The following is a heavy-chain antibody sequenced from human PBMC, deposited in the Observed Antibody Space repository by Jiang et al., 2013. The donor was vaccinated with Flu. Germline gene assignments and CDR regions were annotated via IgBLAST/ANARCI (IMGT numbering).Heavy chain of an antibody. CDR1: GFTFSSYA. Sequence: GLVQPGGSLRLSCAASGFTFSSYAMSWVRQAPGKGLEWVSAISGSGGSTYYADSVKGRFTISRDNSKNTLYLQMNSLRAEDTAVYYCAKSLGYCSGGSCYSAVYYFDYWGQGTLVTVSS. V-gene: IGHV3-23*01. J-gene: IGHJ4*02. CDR2: ISGSGGST. CDR3: AKSLGYCSGGSCYSAVYYFDY. D-gene: IGHD2-15*01.